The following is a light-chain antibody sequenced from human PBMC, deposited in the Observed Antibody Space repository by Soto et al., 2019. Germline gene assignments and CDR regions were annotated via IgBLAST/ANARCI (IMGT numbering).Light chain of an antibody. CDR2: DTS. Sequence: EIVLTPSPGTLSLSPVERAILSYRASQSVGSTLNWYQQRPGQAPRLLIYDTSIRATGIPARFSGSGSGTEFTLTIASLQSEDFGVYYCQRFNRWPLSFGGGTKVDIK. CDR1: QSVGST. CDR3: QRFNRWPLS. V-gene: IGKV3-15*01. J-gene: IGKJ4*01.